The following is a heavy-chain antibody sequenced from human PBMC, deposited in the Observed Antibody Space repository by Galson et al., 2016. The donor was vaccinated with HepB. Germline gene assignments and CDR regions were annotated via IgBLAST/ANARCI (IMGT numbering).Heavy chain of an antibody. V-gene: IGHV4-39*01. CDR2: IYYSGST. J-gene: IGHJ4*02. Sequence: SETLSLTCTVSGGSISSSIYSWGWIRQPPGKGLEWIGSIYYSGSTYYNPSLKSRVTISVDTSKSQFSLKLSSVTAADTAVYYCASYFFDSSGFPFNYFDYWGQGTLVTVSS. D-gene: IGHD3-22*01. CDR3: ASYFFDSSGFPFNYFDY. CDR1: GGSISSSIYS.